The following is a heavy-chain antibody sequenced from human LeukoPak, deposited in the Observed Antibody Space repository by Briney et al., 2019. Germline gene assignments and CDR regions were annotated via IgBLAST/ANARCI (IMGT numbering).Heavy chain of an antibody. CDR3: AKAATHPGVAGNYYYYMDV. CDR2: IRYNGSNK. Sequence: GGSLRLSCAASGFTFSSYGMHRVRQAPGKGLEWVAFIRYNGSNKYYADSVKGRFTISRDNSKNTLYLQMNSLRAEDTAVYYCAKAATHPGVAGNYYYYMDVWGNGTTVTISS. D-gene: IGHD6-19*01. J-gene: IGHJ6*03. V-gene: IGHV3-30*02. CDR1: GFTFSSYG.